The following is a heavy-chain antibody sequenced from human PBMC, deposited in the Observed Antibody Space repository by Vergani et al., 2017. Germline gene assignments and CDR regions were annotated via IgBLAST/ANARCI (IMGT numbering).Heavy chain of an antibody. CDR1: GFTFDDYA. V-gene: IGHV3-43D*04. D-gene: IGHD3-3*01. CDR3: AKDHYDFWSGYPNLSPFDL. CDR2: ITWDGGTA. Sequence: EVQLVESGGVVVQPGGSLRLSCAASGFTFDDYAMHWVRQAPGKGLVWVSLITWDGGTAYYADSVKGRFTISRDNSKNFLYLQMNSLRAEDTALYYCAKDHYDFWSGYPNLSPFDLWGRGTLVTVSS. J-gene: IGHJ2*01.